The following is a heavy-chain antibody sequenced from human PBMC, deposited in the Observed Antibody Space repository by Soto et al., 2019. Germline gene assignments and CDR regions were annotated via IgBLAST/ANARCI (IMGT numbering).Heavy chain of an antibody. CDR2: IYYSGST. CDR1: GGSISSGDYY. J-gene: IGHJ6*02. D-gene: IGHD2-2*01. V-gene: IGHV4-30-4*01. CDR3: AREVVQYGMDV. Sequence: SETLSLTFTVSGGSISSGDYYWSWIRQPPGKGLEWIGYIYYSGSTYYNPSLKSRVTISVDTSKNQFSLKLSSVTAADTAVYYCAREVVQYGMDVWGQGTTVTVSS.